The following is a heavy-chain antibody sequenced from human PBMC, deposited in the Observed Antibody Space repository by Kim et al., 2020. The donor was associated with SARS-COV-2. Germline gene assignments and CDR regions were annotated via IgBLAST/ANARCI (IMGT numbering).Heavy chain of an antibody. V-gene: IGHV4-34*01. Sequence: SRVTISVDTSKNQFSLKLSSGTAADTAVYYCARGEIDYYGSGSYRSWFDPWGQGTLVTVSS. D-gene: IGHD3-10*01. J-gene: IGHJ5*02. CDR3: ARGEIDYYGSGSYRSWFDP.